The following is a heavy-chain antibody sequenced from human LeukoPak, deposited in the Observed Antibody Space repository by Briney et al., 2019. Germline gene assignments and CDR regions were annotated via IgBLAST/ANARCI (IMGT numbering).Heavy chain of an antibody. D-gene: IGHD5-18*01. Sequence: PSETLSLTCTVTGGSISSYYWSWIRQPPGKGLEWIGYIYYSGNTNYNPSLKSRVTISVDTSKNQFSLKLSSVTAADTAVYYCARADTAMAEPFDYWGQGTLVTVSS. CDR1: GGSISSYY. CDR3: ARADTAMAEPFDY. V-gene: IGHV4-59*01. CDR2: IYYSGNT. J-gene: IGHJ4*02.